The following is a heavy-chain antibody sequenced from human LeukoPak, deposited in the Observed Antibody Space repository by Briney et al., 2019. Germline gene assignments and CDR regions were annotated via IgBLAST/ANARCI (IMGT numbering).Heavy chain of an antibody. J-gene: IGHJ4*02. Sequence: SVKVSCKASGGTFSSYAISWVRQAPGQGLEWMGRIIPIFGTANYAQKFQGRVTITSDESTSTAYMELGSLRSEDTAVYYCARVKDYYDSSGLQNRYYFDYWGQGTLVTVSS. CDR2: IIPIFGTA. CDR3: ARVKDYYDSSGLQNRYYFDY. V-gene: IGHV1-69*13. D-gene: IGHD3-22*01. CDR1: GGTFSSYA.